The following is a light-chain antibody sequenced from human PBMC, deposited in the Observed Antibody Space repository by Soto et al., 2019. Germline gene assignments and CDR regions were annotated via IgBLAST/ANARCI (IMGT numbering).Light chain of an antibody. V-gene: IGKV1-5*03. Sequence: IQMTQSPSTLSASLGDRVTISCRASQTIDSELAWYQQRPGKPPSLLIYRASTLASGVPSRFSGSGSGTEFTLTISSLQPDDFATYYCQQYHIYSGTFGQGTKVDIK. CDR1: QTIDSE. CDR2: RAS. J-gene: IGKJ1*01. CDR3: QQYHIYSGT.